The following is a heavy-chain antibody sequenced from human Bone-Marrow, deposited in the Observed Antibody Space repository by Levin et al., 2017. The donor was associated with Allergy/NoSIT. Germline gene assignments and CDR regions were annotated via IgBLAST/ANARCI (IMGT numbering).Heavy chain of an antibody. CDR3: ARDLRWRGSGSFDY. D-gene: IGHD3-10*01. CDR2: ISSSGSTI. V-gene: IGHV3-11*01. J-gene: IGHJ4*02. Sequence: GESLKISCAASGFTFSDYYMSWIRQAPGKGLEWVSYISSSGSTIYYADSVKGRFTISRDNAKNSLYLQMNSLRAEDTAVYYCARDLRWRGSGSFDYWGQGTLVTVSS. CDR1: GFTFSDYY.